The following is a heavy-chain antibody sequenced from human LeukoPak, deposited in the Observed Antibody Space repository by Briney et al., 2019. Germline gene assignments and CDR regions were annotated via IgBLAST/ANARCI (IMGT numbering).Heavy chain of an antibody. V-gene: IGHV1-69*06. D-gene: IGHD5-12*01. CDR2: IIPIFGTA. CDR1: GGTFSSYA. Sequence: SVTVSCKASGGTFSSYAISWVRQAPGQGLEWMGGIIPIFGTANYAQTFQGRVTITADKSTSTAYMELSSLRSEDTAVYYCARGRMMGSGYDGLDYWGQGTLVTVSS. CDR3: ARGRMMGSGYDGLDY. J-gene: IGHJ4*02.